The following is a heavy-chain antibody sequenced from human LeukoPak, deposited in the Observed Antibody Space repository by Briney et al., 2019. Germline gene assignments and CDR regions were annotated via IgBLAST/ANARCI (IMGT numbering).Heavy chain of an antibody. CDR1: GGSISSSSYY. CDR3: ASLMTTVTYDVFDI. D-gene: IGHD4-17*01. J-gene: IGHJ3*02. V-gene: IGHV4-39*07. Sequence: PSETLSLTCTVSGGSISSSSYYWGWIRQSPGKGLEWIGEINHSGGTHYHPSLKSRVTISVDTSKNQFSLRLRSVTAADTAVYYCASLMTTVTYDVFDIWGQGTIVTVSS. CDR2: INHSGGT.